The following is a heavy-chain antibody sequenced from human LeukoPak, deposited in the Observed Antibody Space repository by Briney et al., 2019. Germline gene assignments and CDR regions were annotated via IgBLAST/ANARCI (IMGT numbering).Heavy chain of an antibody. V-gene: IGHV3-48*01. CDR2: ISSSSSTI. CDR1: GFTFSSYS. D-gene: IGHD2-8*01. Sequence: GGSLRLSCAASGFTFSSYSMNWVRQAPGKGLEWASYISSSSSTIYYADSVKGRFTISRDNSKNTLYLQVNSLRAEDTAVYYCARGPPSAWRYCTNGVCYSVDYFDYWGQGTLVTVSS. CDR3: ARGPPSAWRYCTNGVCYSVDYFDY. J-gene: IGHJ4*02.